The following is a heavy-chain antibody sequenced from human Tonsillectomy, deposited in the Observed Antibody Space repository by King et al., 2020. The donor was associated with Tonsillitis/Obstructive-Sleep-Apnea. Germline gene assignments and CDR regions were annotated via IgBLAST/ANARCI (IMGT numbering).Heavy chain of an antibody. CDR1: GGSISGTNYY. V-gene: IGHV4-39*01. J-gene: IGHJ5*02. D-gene: IGHD6-19*01. CDR3: ARHGGSGWYGGWFDP. Sequence: QLQESGPGLVKPSETLSLTCTVSGGSISGTNYYWGWIRQPPGKGLEWIGSIYYTGSTYYNPSLESRVTIFVDTSKNQFSRKLSSVAAADTAVYYCARHGGSGWYGGWFDPCGQGTLVTVSS. CDR2: IYYTGST.